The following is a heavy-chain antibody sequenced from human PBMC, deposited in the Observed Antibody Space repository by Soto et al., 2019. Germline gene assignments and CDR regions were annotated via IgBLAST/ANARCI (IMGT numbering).Heavy chain of an antibody. Sequence: LEWMGRIYPSSGDTNYAQKFQGRVTMTRDTSVNTVFMELNRLTSDDTAVYYCARDQTDSSGWDYWGQGSLVTVSS. V-gene: IGHV1-2*06. D-gene: IGHD6-19*01. J-gene: IGHJ4*02. CDR3: ARDQTDSSGWDY. CDR2: IYPSSGDT.